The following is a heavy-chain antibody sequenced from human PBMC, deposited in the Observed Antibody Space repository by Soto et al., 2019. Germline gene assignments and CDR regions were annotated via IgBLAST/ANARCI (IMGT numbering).Heavy chain of an antibody. CDR1: GFTFSSYA. J-gene: IGHJ4*02. CDR2: ISYDGSNK. Sequence: VGSLRLSCAASGFTFSSYAMHWVRQAPGKGLEWVAVISYDGSNKYYADSVKGRFTISRDNSKNTLYLQMNSLRAEDTAVYYCARDGTYYYDSSGSHFDYWGQGTLVTVSS. D-gene: IGHD3-22*01. CDR3: ARDGTYYYDSSGSHFDY. V-gene: IGHV3-30-3*01.